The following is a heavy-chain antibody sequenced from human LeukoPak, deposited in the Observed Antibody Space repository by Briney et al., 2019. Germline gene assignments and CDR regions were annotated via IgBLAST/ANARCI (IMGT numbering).Heavy chain of an antibody. CDR3: ARDITMVRGVIGAYYYYGMDV. CDR2: ISYDGSNK. D-gene: IGHD3-10*01. V-gene: IGHV3-30*04. J-gene: IGHJ6*04. Sequence: GGSLRLSCAASGFTFSSYAIHWVRQAPGKGLEWVAVISYDGSNKYYADSVKGRFTISRDNSKNTLYLQMNSLRAEDTAVYYCARDITMVRGVIGAYYYYGMDVWGKGTTVTVSS. CDR1: GFTFSSYA.